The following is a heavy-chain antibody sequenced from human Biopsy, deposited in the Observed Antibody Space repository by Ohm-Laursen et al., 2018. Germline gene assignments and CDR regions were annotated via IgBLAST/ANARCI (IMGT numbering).Heavy chain of an antibody. CDR2: INPNSGGT. J-gene: IGHJ4*02. V-gene: IGHV1-2*02. Sequence: AASVKVSCKASGYTFIDYYIHWVRQAPGQGLEWMGWINPNSGGTKYAQKFQGRVPMAGDTSINTVHMELRNLRSDDTAVYYCARRTWDNWGLGTLITVSS. CDR3: ARRTWDN. CDR1: GYTFIDYY.